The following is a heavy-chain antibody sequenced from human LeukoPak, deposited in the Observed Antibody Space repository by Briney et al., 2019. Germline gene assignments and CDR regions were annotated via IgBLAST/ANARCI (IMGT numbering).Heavy chain of an antibody. D-gene: IGHD5-18*01. CDR1: GGSFSGYY. J-gene: IGHJ6*02. Sequence: SETLSLTCAVYGGSFSGYYWSWIRHPPGKGLEWIGEINHSGSTNYNPSLKSRVTISVDTSKNQFSLKLSSVTAADTAVYYCARAHTAKSYYYGMDVWGQGTTVTVSS. CDR2: INHSGST. CDR3: ARAHTAKSYYYGMDV. V-gene: IGHV4-34*01.